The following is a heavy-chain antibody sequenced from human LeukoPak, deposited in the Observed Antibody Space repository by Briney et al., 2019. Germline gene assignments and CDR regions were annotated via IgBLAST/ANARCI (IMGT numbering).Heavy chain of an antibody. CDR2: IYYSGST. V-gene: IGHV4-39*01. CDR3: AGRTFGGVIVLFDY. J-gene: IGHJ4*02. Sequence: PSETLSLTCTVSGGSISSSSYYWGWIRQPPGKGLEWIGSIYYSGSTYYNPSLKSRVTISVDTSKNQFSLKLSSVTAADTAVYYCAGRTFGGVIVLFDYWGQGTLVTVSS. CDR1: GGSISSSSYY. D-gene: IGHD3-16*02.